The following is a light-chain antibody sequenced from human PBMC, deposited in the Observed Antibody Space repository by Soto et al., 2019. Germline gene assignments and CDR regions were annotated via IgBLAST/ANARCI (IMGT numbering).Light chain of an antibody. CDR1: SSDVGAYNY. V-gene: IGLV2-8*01. J-gene: IGLJ1*01. CDR2: EVS. Sequence: QSALTQPPSSSGSPGQSVTISCAGTSSDVGAYNYVSWYQHHPGKAPTLMIYEVSKRPSGVPDRFSGSKSGHTASLTVSGLQVEDEADSSFSLYGGWYNFRFFGTVTKLTVL. CDR3: SLYGGWYNFRF.